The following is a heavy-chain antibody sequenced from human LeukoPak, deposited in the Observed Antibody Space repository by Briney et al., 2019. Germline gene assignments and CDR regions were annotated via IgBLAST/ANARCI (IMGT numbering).Heavy chain of an antibody. J-gene: IGHJ6*03. D-gene: IGHD2/OR15-2a*01. V-gene: IGHV4-38-2*02. Sequence: SETLSLTCTVSGYSLSSGYYWGWTRQPPGKGLEWIGSIYHRGSTYYNPSVKSRVTISVDTYKNKFSLKLSSVTAADTAVYYCARRRTTYYYYYMDVWGKGTTVTISS. CDR2: IYHRGST. CDR1: GYSLSSGYY. CDR3: ARRRTTYYYYYMDV.